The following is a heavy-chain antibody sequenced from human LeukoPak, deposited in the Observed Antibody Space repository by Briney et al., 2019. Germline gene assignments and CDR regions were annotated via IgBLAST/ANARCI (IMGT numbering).Heavy chain of an antibody. Sequence: PGRSLRLSCAASGFTFDDYAVHWVRQAPGKGLEWVSGISWNSGSIGYADSVKGRFTISRDNAKNSLYLQMNSLRAEDTALYYCAKDNSLDYWGQGTLVTVSS. CDR1: GFTFDDYA. CDR3: AKDNSLDY. CDR2: ISWNSGSI. D-gene: IGHD6-13*01. J-gene: IGHJ4*02. V-gene: IGHV3-9*01.